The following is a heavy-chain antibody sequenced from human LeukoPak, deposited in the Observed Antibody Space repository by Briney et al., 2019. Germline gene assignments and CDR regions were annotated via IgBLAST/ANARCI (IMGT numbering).Heavy chain of an antibody. CDR1: GFTLSSYA. CDR3: AKTLGRGRGMDV. J-gene: IGHJ6*04. CDR2: ISGSGGST. Sequence: PGGSLRLSCAASGFTLSSYAMSWVRQAPGKGLEWVSAISGSGGSTYYADSVKGRFTISRDNSKNTLYLQMNSLRAEDTAVYYCAKTLGRGRGMDVWGKGTTVTVSS. D-gene: IGHD3-10*01. V-gene: IGHV3-23*01.